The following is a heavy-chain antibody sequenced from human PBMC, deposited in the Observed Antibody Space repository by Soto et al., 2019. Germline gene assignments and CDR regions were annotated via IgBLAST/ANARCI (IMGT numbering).Heavy chain of an antibody. V-gene: IGHV4-31*03. D-gene: IGHD4-17*01. CDR2: IYQNGDT. CDR1: GGPFSSGGYY. Sequence: SETLSLTCTVSGGPFSSGGYYWSWIRQEPGKGLEWIGYIYQNGDTSYNPSLKSRVTISADTSKTQFSLKLSSVTAADTPVYYCARGDSTVSSVFDYWGQGMLLTVSS. CDR3: ARGDSTVSSVFDY. J-gene: IGHJ4*02.